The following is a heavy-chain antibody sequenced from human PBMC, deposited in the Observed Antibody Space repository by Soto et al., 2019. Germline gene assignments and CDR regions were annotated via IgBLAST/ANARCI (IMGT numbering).Heavy chain of an antibody. CDR1: GYSFTSYW. V-gene: IGHV5-10-1*01. J-gene: IGHJ4*02. D-gene: IGHD3-22*01. Sequence: GESLKISCKGSGYSFTSYWISWVRQMPGKGLEWMGRIDPSDSYTNYSPSFQGHVTISADKSISTAYLQWSSLKASDTAMYYCARLGESGYYDSSGPLDYWGQGTLVTVSS. CDR2: IDPSDSYT. CDR3: ARLGESGYYDSSGPLDY.